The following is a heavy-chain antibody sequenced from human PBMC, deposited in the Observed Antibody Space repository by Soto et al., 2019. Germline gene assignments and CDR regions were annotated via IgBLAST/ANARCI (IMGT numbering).Heavy chain of an antibody. D-gene: IGHD6-13*01. CDR2: IIPIFGTA. J-gene: IGHJ5*02. V-gene: IGHV1-69*13. CDR1: GCTVSSYA. Sequence: SVKVSCKASGCTVSSYAISWVRQAPGQGLEWMGGIIPIFGTANYAQKFQGRVTITADESTSTAYMELSSLRSEDTAVYYCARDPGNSSSFFFPWGQGTLVTVSS. CDR3: ARDPGNSSSFFFP.